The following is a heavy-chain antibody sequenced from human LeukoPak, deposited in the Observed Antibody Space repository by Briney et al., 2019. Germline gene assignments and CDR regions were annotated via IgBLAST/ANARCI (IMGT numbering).Heavy chain of an antibody. D-gene: IGHD6-6*01. CDR3: AKGGASSPYTYIDV. Sequence: GGSLRLSCAASGFAFSNHAMSWVRQAPGKGLEWVSVIGDSGGSTYYADSVKGRFTISRDNSKNTLYLQMNSLRADDTAVYHCAKGGASSPYTYIDVWGKGTTVIVSS. CDR2: IGDSGGST. CDR1: GFAFSNHA. J-gene: IGHJ6*04. V-gene: IGHV3-23*01.